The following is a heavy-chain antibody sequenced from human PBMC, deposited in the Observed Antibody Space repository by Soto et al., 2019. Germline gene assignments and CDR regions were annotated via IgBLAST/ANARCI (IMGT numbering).Heavy chain of an antibody. CDR2: ISGSGGST. CDR3: AKGPTGAPYYAMDV. Sequence: EVQLLESGGGSVQPGGSLRLSCAASGFTSSNYAMSWVRQAPGKGLEWVSGISGSGGSTYYADSVKGRFIISRDNSKNNLYPQMNSLRAEDTALYYCAKGPTGAPYYAMDVWGQGTTVTVSS. D-gene: IGHD7-27*01. V-gene: IGHV3-23*01. J-gene: IGHJ6*02. CDR1: GFTSSNYA.